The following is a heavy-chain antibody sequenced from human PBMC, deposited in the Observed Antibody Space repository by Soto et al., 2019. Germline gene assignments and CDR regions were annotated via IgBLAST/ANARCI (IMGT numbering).Heavy chain of an antibody. CDR1: GFTFSVYY. J-gene: IGHJ5*02. D-gene: IGHD6-13*01. CDR2: ISSSSSYT. V-gene: IGHV3-11*06. CDR3: ARAGIAAAGLDWFDP. Sequence: QVQLVESGGGLVKPGGSLRLSCAASGFTFSVYYMSWIRQAPGKGLEWVSYISSSSSYTNYADSVKGRFTISRDNAKNSLSLQMNSLRAEDTAVYYCARAGIAAAGLDWFDPWGQGTLVTVSS.